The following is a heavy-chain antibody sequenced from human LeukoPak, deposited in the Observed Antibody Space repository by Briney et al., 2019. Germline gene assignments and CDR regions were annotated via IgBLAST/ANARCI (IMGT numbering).Heavy chain of an antibody. V-gene: IGHV3-7*01. CDR2: INQDGSQT. D-gene: IGHD2-2*01. CDR3: SAILYH. Sequence: GGSLRLSCVASGFTSGHIFTDYWMTWVRQVPGKGLEWVANINQDGSQTYYLDSVKARFTISRDNAKESVSLQMDSLRAEDTAIYYCSAILYHWGQGTLVTVSS. CDR1: GFTSGHIFTDYW. J-gene: IGHJ4*02.